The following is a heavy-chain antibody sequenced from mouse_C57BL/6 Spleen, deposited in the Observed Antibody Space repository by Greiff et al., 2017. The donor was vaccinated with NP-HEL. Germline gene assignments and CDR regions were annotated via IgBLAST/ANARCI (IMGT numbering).Heavy chain of an antibody. V-gene: IGHV2-5*01. CDR3: ELGGFAY. J-gene: IGHJ3*01. Sequence: VKLMESGPGLVQPSQSLSITCTVSGFSFTSYGVHWVRQSPGKGLEWLGLIWRGGSTDYNAAFMSRLSITKDNSKSQVFFKMNSLQADDTAIYCCELGGFAYWGQGTLVTVSA. CDR1: GFSFTSYG. CDR2: IWRGGST. D-gene: IGHD4-1*01.